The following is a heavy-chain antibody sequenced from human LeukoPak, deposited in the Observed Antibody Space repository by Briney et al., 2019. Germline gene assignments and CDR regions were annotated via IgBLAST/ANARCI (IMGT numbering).Heavy chain of an antibody. J-gene: IGHJ4*02. Sequence: GASVKVSCKVSGYTLTELSMHWVRQAPGKGLEWMGGFDPEDGETIYAQKFQGRVTMTEDTSTDTAYMELSSLRSEDTAVYYCATDISSSGWSKFDYWGQGTLVTVSS. CDR2: FDPEDGET. CDR1: GYTLTELS. D-gene: IGHD6-19*01. V-gene: IGHV1-24*01. CDR3: ATDISSSGWSKFDY.